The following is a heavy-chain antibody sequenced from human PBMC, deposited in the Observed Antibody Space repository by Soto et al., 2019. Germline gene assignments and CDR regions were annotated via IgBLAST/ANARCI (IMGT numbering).Heavy chain of an antibody. CDR2: VTADGGT. CDR3: APHVSCCGGSCQYDAFAI. J-gene: IGHJ3*02. V-gene: IGHV3-23*01. CDR1: GFTVSSHA. Sequence: EVQVLESGGGLVQPGGSLRLSCEGSGFTVSSHAMTWIRQAPGKGPEWVSTVTADGGTYYADSVKGRFAMSRDTSENTLYLQMNSLGAEVTAAYYCAPHVSCCGGSCQYDAFAIRGQGTMVTVSS. D-gene: IGHD2-15*01.